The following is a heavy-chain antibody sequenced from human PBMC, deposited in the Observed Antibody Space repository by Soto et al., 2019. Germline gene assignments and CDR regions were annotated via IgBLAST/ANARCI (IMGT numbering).Heavy chain of an antibody. D-gene: IGHD6-19*01. CDR1: GGSISSYY. CDR2: IYYSGST. CDR3: ARHSQWLVLSP. Sequence: SETLSLTCTVSGGSISSYYWSWIRQPPGKGLEWIGYIYYSGSTNYNPSLKSRVTISVDTSKNQFSLKLSSVTAADTAVYYCARHSQWLVLSPWGQGTLVTVSS. V-gene: IGHV4-59*08. J-gene: IGHJ5*02.